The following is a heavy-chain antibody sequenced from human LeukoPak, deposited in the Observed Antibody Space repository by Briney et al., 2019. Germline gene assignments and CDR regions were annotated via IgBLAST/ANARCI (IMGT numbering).Heavy chain of an antibody. J-gene: IGHJ4*02. V-gene: IGHV3-30*18. CDR2: ISYDGSNK. CDR1: GFTFSSYG. CDR3: AKGLSYDSSGYDY. D-gene: IGHD3-22*01. Sequence: GGSLRLSCAASGFTFSSYGMHWVRQPPGKGLEWVAVISYDGSNKYYADSVKGRFTISRDNSKNTLYLQMNSLRAEDTAVYYCAKGLSYDSSGYDYWGQGTLVTVSS.